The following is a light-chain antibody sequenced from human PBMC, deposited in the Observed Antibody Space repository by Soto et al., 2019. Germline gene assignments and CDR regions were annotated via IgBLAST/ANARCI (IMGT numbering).Light chain of an antibody. V-gene: IGKV1-5*01. CDR2: AAS. CDR3: QQLNSYPIT. CDR1: QTIRTW. Sequence: DIQMTQAPSTVSASVGDRVTITCRASQTIRTWLAWYQQKPAQDPKLLIYAASTLQSGVPSRFSGSGSGTDFTLTISSLQHEDFATYYCQQLNSYPITFGQGTKLEI. J-gene: IGKJ5*01.